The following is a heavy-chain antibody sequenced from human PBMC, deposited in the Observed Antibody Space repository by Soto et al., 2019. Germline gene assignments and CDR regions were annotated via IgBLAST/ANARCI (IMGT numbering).Heavy chain of an antibody. CDR1: GDSVSSAGYY. CDR2: IYYIGYT. V-gene: IGHV4-61*08. D-gene: IGHD3-9*01. J-gene: IGHJ4*02. CDR3: AREARADNLLTSYYSRFDY. Sequence: SESLSLTCTVSGDSVSSAGYYWSWIRQPPGKGLEWIGYIYYIGYTDYNPSLRSRVTISVDTSKNQFSLELNSVTAADTAVYYCAREARADNLLTSYYSRFDYWGQGTLVTVSS.